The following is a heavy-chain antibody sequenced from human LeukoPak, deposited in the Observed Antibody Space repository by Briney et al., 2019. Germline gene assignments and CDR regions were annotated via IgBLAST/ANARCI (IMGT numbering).Heavy chain of an antibody. D-gene: IGHD7-27*01. V-gene: IGHV3-53*01. CDR2: IYSGGST. J-gene: IGHJ6*03. CDR3: ARGFQSLGIEPYYYYMDV. Sequence: PGRSLRLSCAASGFTVSSNYMSWVRQAPGKGLEWVSVIYSGGSTYYADSVKGRFTISRDNSKNTLYLQMNSLRAEDTAVYYCARGFQSLGIEPYYYYMDVWGKGTTVTVSS. CDR1: GFTVSSNY.